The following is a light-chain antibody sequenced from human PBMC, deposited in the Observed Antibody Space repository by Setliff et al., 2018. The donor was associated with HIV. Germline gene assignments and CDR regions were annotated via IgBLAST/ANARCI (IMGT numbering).Light chain of an antibody. V-gene: IGKV3-20*01. J-gene: IGKJ1*01. Sequence: EIVLTQSPGTLSLFPGERATLSCRASQSVRSTYLAWYQQKPGQAPRLLIYGASNRATGIPDRFSGSGSVTDFTRTISRLEPEDFAVYYFQQYDASAWTFGQGTKVDIK. CDR2: GAS. CDR3: QQYDASAWT. CDR1: QSVRSTY.